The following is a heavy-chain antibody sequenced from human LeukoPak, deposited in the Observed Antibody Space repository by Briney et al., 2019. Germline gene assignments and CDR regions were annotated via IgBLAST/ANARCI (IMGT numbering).Heavy chain of an antibody. V-gene: IGHV1-2*02. CDR1: GYTFTGYY. Sequence: RASVKVSCTASGYTFTGYYMHWVRQAPGQGLEWMGWINPNSGGTNYAQKFQGRVTMTRDTSISTAYMELSRLRSDDTAMYYCARRRYYYDSSGLLYYFDYWGQGTLVTVSS. D-gene: IGHD3-22*01. J-gene: IGHJ4*02. CDR3: ARRRYYYDSSGLLYYFDY. CDR2: INPNSGGT.